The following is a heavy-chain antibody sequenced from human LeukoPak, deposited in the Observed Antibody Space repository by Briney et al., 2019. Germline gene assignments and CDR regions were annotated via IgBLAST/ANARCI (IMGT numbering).Heavy chain of an antibody. J-gene: IGHJ4*02. CDR1: GYTFTSYY. CDR2: INPSGGST. CDR3: ASSYPRYYGSSGYYFQ. D-gene: IGHD3-22*01. Sequence: ASVKVSCKASGYTFTSYYMHWVRQAPGQGLGWMGIINPSGGSTSYAQKFQGRVTMTRDTSTSTVYMELSSLRSEDTAVYYCASSYPRYYGSSGYYFQWGQGTLVTVSS. V-gene: IGHV1-46*01.